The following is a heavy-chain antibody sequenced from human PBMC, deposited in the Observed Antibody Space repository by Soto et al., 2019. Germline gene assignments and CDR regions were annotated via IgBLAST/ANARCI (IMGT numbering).Heavy chain of an antibody. CDR3: ARVIGYDSSGYSGTDV. CDR1: GGSISSYY. V-gene: IGHV4-59*01. D-gene: IGHD3-22*01. CDR2: IYYSGST. J-gene: IGHJ6*02. Sequence: SETLSLTCTVSGGSISSYYWSWIRQPPGKGLEWIGYIYYSGSTNYNPSLKSRVTISVDTSKNQFSLKLSSVTAADTAVYYCARVIGYDSSGYSGTDVWGQGTTVTVSS.